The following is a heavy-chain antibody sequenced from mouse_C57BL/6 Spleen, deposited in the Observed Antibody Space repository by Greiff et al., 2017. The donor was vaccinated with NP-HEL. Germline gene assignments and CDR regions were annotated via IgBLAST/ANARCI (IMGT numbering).Heavy chain of an antibody. V-gene: IGHV1-22*01. Sequence: EVMLVESGPELVKPGASVKMSCKASGYTFTDYNMHWVKQSHGKSLEWIGYINPNNGGTSYNQKFKGKATLTVNKSSSTAYMELRSLTSEDSAVYYCARSGSHYYGSSLYYAMDYWGQGTSVTVSS. CDR2: INPNNGGT. CDR3: ARSGSHYYGSSLYYAMDY. J-gene: IGHJ4*01. CDR1: GYTFTDYN. D-gene: IGHD1-1*01.